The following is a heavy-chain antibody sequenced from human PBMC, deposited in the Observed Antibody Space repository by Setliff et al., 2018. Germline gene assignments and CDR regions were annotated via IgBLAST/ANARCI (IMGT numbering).Heavy chain of an antibody. D-gene: IGHD5-12*01. Sequence: SETLSLTCTVSGGSIRSGSFYWSWIRQSAEKGLEWIGRVHASGSPNYNPSFKGRVTISLDTSTNQFSLNLNSVTAADTAVYYCARDQWVRSPPLSFSYGMDVWGQGTTVTVSS. CDR3: ARDQWVRSPPLSFSYGMDV. CDR1: GGSIRSGSFY. CDR2: VHASGSP. J-gene: IGHJ6*02. V-gene: IGHV4-61*02.